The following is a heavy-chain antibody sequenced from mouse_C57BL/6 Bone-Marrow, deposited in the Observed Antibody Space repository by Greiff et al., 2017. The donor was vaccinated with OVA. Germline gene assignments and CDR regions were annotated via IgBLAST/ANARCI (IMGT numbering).Heavy chain of an antibody. D-gene: IGHD2-4*01. V-gene: IGHV5-6*01. CDR1: GFTFSSYG. Sequence: EVQRVESGGDLVKPGGSLKLSCAASGFTFSSYGMSWVRQTPDKRLEWVATISSGGSYTYYPDSVKGRFTISRDNAKNTLYLQMSSLKSEDTAMYYCARGIYYDYDYAMDYWGQGTSVTVSS. CDR3: ARGIYYDYDYAMDY. CDR2: ISSGGSYT. J-gene: IGHJ4*01.